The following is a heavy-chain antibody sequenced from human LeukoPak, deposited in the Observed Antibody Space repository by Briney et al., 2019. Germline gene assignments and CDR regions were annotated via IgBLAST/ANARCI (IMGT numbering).Heavy chain of an antibody. CDR1: GGTFSCYT. J-gene: IGHJ4*02. D-gene: IGHD3-3*01. CDR2: IIRIHGIA. Sequence: GASVKVSCQASGGTFSCYTISWVRQAPGQGLEWMGWIIRIHGIANYAQKFQGRVTITADKSTSTAYMELSSLRSEDTAVYYCARGRAYTLFGVVLGPYFDYWGQGTLVTVSS. V-gene: IGHV1-69*10. CDR3: ARGRAYTLFGVVLGPYFDY.